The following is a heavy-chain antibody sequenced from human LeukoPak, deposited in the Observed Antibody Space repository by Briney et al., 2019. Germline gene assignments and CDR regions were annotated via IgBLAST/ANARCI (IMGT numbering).Heavy chain of an antibody. CDR3: ARGVGYCSGGSCSVPEF. CDR1: GGSFSGYY. Sequence: SETQSLTCAVYGGSFSGYYWSWIRQPPGKGLEWIGEINHSGSTNYNPSLKSRVTISVDTSKNQFSLKLSSVTAADTAVYYCARGVGYCSGGSCSVPEFWGQGTLVTVSS. J-gene: IGHJ4*02. V-gene: IGHV4-34*01. CDR2: INHSGST. D-gene: IGHD2-15*01.